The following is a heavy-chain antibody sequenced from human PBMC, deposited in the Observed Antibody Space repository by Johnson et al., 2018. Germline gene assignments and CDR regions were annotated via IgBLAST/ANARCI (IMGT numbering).Heavy chain of an antibody. Sequence: VQLVQSGGGLVQPGGSLRLSCAASGFTFSSYDMHWVRQATGKGLEWVSAIGTAGDTYYPGSVKGRFTISRENAKNSLYLQMNSLGAGDTAVNYCARGVGYSSSWPDAVDIWGQGTMVTGSS. D-gene: IGHD6-13*01. CDR1: GFTFSSYD. J-gene: IGHJ3*02. CDR2: IGTAGDT. CDR3: ARGVGYSSSWPDAVDI. V-gene: IGHV3-13*01.